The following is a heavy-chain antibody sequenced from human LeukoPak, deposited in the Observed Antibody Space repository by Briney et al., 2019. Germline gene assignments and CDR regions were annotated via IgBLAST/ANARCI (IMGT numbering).Heavy chain of an antibody. V-gene: IGHV4-34*01. CDR2: INHSGST. CDR1: GGSFSGYY. Sequence: SETLSLTCAVYGGSFSGYYWSWIRRPPGKGLEWIGEINHSGSTNYNPSLKSRVTISVDTSKNQFSLKLSSVTAADTAVYYCARGDILTGYFREFGFFDYWGQGTLVTVSS. J-gene: IGHJ4*02. D-gene: IGHD3-9*01. CDR3: ARGDILTGYFREFGFFDY.